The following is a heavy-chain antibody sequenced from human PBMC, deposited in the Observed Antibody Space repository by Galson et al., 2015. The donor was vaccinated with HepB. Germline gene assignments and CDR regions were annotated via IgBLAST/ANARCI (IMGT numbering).Heavy chain of an antibody. CDR2: IIPILGIA. J-gene: IGHJ4*02. Sequence: SVKVSCKASGGTFSSYAISWVRQAPGQGLEWMGRIIPILGIANYAQKFQGRVTITADKSTSTAYMELRSLRSDDTAVYYCARGSYSSGWYPFDYWGQGTLVTVSS. V-gene: IGHV1-69*04. CDR1: GGTFSSYA. D-gene: IGHD6-19*01. CDR3: ARGSYSSGWYPFDY.